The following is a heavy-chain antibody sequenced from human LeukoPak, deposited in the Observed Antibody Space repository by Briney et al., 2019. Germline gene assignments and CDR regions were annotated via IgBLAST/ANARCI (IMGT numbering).Heavy chain of an antibody. V-gene: IGHV5-51*01. Sequence: GESLKISCKGSGYIFTSYWIGWVRQMPGKGLEWMGIIYPGDSDPRYSPSFQGQVTISADKSISTAYLQWSSLEASDTAMYYCARRRDYDSSGYYSNFDYWGQGTLVTVSS. D-gene: IGHD3-22*01. CDR1: GYIFTSYW. CDR2: IYPGDSDP. CDR3: ARRRDYDSSGYYSNFDY. J-gene: IGHJ4*02.